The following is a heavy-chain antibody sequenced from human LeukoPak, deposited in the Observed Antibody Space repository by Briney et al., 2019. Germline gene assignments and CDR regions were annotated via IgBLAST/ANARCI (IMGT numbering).Heavy chain of an antibody. D-gene: IGHD1-26*01. CDR2: INPNSGGT. Sequence: ASVKVSCKASGYTFTGYYMHWVRQAPGQGLEWMGWINPNSGGTNYAQKFQGRVTMTRDTSISTAYMELSRLRSDDTAVYYCARVFHSGTDAFDIWGRGTMVTVSS. V-gene: IGHV1-2*02. CDR3: ARVFHSGTDAFDI. J-gene: IGHJ3*02. CDR1: GYTFTGYY.